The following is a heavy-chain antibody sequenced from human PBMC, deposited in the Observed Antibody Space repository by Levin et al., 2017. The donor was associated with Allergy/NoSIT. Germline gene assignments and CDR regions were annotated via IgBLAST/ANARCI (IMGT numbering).Heavy chain of an antibody. J-gene: IGHJ1*01. D-gene: IGHD6-13*01. V-gene: IGHV3-23*01. CDR3: ANGVSSSRYFEYFQH. CDR1: GFTFSSYA. Sequence: GGSLRLSCAASGFTFSSYAMSWVRQAPGKGLEWVSAFSGSGGSTYYADSVKGRFTISRDNSKNTLYLQTNSLRAEDTAVYYCANGVSSSRYFEYFQHWGQGTLVTVAS. CDR2: FSGSGGST.